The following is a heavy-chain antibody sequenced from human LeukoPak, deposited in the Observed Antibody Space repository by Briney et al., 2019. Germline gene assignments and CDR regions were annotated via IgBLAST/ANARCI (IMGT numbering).Heavy chain of an antibody. D-gene: IGHD6-13*01. CDR2: ISSSGSTI. CDR3: ARDAAYSSSSYFDY. V-gene: IGHV3-48*03. Sequence: QSGGSLRLSCAASGFTFSSYEMNWVRQAPGKGLEWVSYISSSGSTIYYADSVKGRFTISRDNAKNSLYLQMNSLRAEDTAVYYCARDAAYSSSSYFDYWGQGTLVTVSS. J-gene: IGHJ4*02. CDR1: GFTFSSYE.